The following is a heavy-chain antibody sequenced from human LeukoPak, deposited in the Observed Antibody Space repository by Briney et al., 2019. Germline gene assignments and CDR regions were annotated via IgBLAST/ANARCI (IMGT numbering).Heavy chain of an antibody. D-gene: IGHD1-14*01. CDR2: IYHSGST. CDR1: GYSISSGYY. Sequence: SETLSLTCTVSGYSISSGYYWGWIRQPPGKGLEWIGSIYHSGSTYYNPSLKSRVTISVDTSKNQFSLKLSSVTAADTAVYYCARVGRRYYFDYWGQGTLVTVSS. J-gene: IGHJ4*02. V-gene: IGHV4-38-2*02. CDR3: ARVGRRYYFDY.